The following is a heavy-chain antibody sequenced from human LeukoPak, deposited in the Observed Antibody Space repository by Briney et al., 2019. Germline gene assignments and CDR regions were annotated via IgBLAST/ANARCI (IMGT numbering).Heavy chain of an antibody. D-gene: IGHD3-10*01. CDR1: GFTFSSYG. V-gene: IGHV3-33*01. CDR2: IWYDGSNK. Sequence: PGGSLRLSCAASGFTFSSYGMHWVRQAPGKGLEWVAVIWYDGSNKYYADSVKGRFTISRDNSKNALHLQMNSLRAEDTAVYYCARDSYYYGSGSYPFDCWGQGTLVTVSS. CDR3: ARDSYYYGSGSYPFDC. J-gene: IGHJ4*02.